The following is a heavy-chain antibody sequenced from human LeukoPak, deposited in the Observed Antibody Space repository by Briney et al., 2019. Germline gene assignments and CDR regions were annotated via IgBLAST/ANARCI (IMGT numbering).Heavy chain of an antibody. J-gene: IGHJ4*02. Sequence: PGGSLRLSCAASRFTFSNYTLNWVRQAPGKGLEWVSSISSSSVYISYADSVKGRFTVSRDNAKNSLYLQMNSLRAEDTAVYYCARALFDILTGYYPFLDFWGQGTLVTVSS. D-gene: IGHD3-9*01. CDR3: ARALFDILTGYYPFLDF. CDR2: ISSSSVYI. CDR1: RFTFSNYT. V-gene: IGHV3-21*01.